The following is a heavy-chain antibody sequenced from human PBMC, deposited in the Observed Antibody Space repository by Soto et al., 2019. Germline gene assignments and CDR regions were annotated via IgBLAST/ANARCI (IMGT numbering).Heavy chain of an antibody. D-gene: IGHD3-16*01. V-gene: IGHV2-5*02. CDR1: GFSLTTRGVG. J-gene: IGHJ5*02. Sequence: QITLKESGPTLVKPTQTLTLTCTFSGFSLTTRGVGVGWIRQPPGKALECLALIYWDDDKRYSPSLQSRLSITKYTSKNQVVLTITNVDPVDTATYYCAHIPNYYQYDWFDPWGQGTLVSVSS. CDR3: AHIPNYYQYDWFDP. CDR2: IYWDDDK.